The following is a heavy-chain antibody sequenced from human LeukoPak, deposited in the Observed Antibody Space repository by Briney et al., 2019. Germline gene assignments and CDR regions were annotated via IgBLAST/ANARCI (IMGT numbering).Heavy chain of an antibody. CDR3: ARAGYRSSRHDY. V-gene: IGHV4-34*01. CDR1: GGSFSGYY. D-gene: IGHD6-6*01. J-gene: IGHJ4*02. Sequence: SETLSLTCAVYGGSFSGYYWSWIRQPPGKGLEWIGEINHSGSTNYNPSLKSRVTISVDTSKNQFSLKLSSVTAADTAVYYCARAGYRSSRHDYWAREPWSPSPQ. CDR2: INHSGST.